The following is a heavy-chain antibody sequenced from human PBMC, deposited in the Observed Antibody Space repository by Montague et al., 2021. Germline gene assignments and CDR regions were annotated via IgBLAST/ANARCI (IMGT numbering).Heavy chain of an antibody. CDR2: IWYDGSNK. V-gene: IGHV3-33*01. D-gene: IGHD3-10*01. J-gene: IGHJ4*02. CDR3: AREVAPGSGSNSVDY. CDR1: DFTFSPYA. Sequence: SLRLSCAASDFTFSPYAMHWVRQAPGKGLEWVAVIWYDGSNKFYADSVKGRFTISRDNSMNTLYLQMNNLRAEDTAMYYCAREVAPGSGSNSVDYWGQGTLVTVSS.